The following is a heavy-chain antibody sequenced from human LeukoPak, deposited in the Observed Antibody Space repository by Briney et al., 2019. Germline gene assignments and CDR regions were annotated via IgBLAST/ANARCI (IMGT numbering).Heavy chain of an antibody. CDR3: AREDIVGSYYFDY. J-gene: IGHJ4*02. CDR2: IIPIFGTA. D-gene: IGHD5-12*01. Sequence: ASVKVSCRSSGYTFTSYGFSWVRQAPGQGLEWMGGIIPIFGTANYAQKFQGRVTITADESTSTAYMELSSLRSEDTAVYYCAREDIVGSYYFDYWAQGTLVTVSS. V-gene: IGHV1-69*13. CDR1: GYTFTSYG.